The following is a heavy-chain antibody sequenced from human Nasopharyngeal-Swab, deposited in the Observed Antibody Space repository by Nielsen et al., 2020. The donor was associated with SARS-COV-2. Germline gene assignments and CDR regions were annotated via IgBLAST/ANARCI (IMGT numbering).Heavy chain of an antibody. J-gene: IGHJ4*02. CDR2: INHSGSP. D-gene: IGHD6-13*01. CDR3: AREYSSSWYRGFDY. V-gene: IGHV4-34*01. Sequence: SVTLSLTCAVYGGSFSGYYWSWIRQPPGKGLEWIGEINHSGSPNYNPSLKSRVTISVDTSKNQFSLKLSSVTAADTAVYYRAREYSSSWYRGFDYWGQGTLVTVSS. CDR1: GGSFSGYY.